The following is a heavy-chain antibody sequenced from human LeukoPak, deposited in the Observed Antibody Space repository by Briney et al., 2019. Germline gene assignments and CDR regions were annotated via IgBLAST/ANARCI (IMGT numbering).Heavy chain of an antibody. CDR1: GDTFTPYY. Sequence: GASVKVSCKASGDTFTPYYMHWVRQAPGQGLEWMGIINPSGGGTNYAQKFQRRVTMTRDTSTNTVYMELSSLRSEDTAVYYCARYGDYVEAAFDIWGQGTMVTVSS. V-gene: IGHV1-46*01. CDR3: ARYGDYVEAAFDI. J-gene: IGHJ3*02. D-gene: IGHD4-17*01. CDR2: INPSGGGT.